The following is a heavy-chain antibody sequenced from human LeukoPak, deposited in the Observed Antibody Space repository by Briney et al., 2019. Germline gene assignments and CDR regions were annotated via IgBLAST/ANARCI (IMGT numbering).Heavy chain of an antibody. CDR2: ISGSGGST. J-gene: IGHJ4*02. D-gene: IGHD3-9*01. Sequence: GGSLRLSCAASGFAFSSYAMSWVRQAPGKGLEWVSAISGSGGSTYYADSVKGRFTISRDNAKNSLYLQMNSLRAEDTAVYYCARDRTYYDILTGYFGGPGGFDYWGQGTLVTVSS. V-gene: IGHV3-23*01. CDR3: ARDRTYYDILTGYFGGPGGFDY. CDR1: GFAFSSYA.